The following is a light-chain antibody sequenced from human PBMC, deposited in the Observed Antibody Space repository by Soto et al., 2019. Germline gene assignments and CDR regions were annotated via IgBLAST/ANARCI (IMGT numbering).Light chain of an antibody. CDR1: SSDVGGYNY. CDR3: SSYTSSSTYV. CDR2: DVS. Sequence: QSVLTQPASVSGSPGQSITISCTGTSSDVGGYNYVSWYQQQHPGKAPKLLIFDVSNRPSGVSNRFSGSKSANTASLTISGLQSGDEADYYCSSYTSSSTYVFGTGTKVTVL. V-gene: IGLV2-14*03. J-gene: IGLJ1*01.